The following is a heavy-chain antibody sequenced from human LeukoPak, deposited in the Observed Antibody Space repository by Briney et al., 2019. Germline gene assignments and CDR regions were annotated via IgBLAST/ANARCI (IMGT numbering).Heavy chain of an antibody. CDR2: INHSGST. V-gene: IGHV4-34*01. CDR3: ARGLVYYDYVWGSSTKRTTWAFDI. J-gene: IGHJ3*02. CDR1: GGSFSSYY. Sequence: SETLSLTCAVYGGSFSSYYWSWIRQPPGKGLEWIGEINHSGSTNYNPSLKSRVTISVDTSKNQFSLKLSSVTAADTAVYYCARGLVYYDYVWGSSTKRTTWAFDIWGQGTMVTVSS. D-gene: IGHD3-16*01.